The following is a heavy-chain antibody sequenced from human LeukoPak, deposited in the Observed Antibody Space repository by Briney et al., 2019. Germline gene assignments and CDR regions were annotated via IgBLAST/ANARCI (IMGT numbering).Heavy chain of an antibody. V-gene: IGHV3-64*01. Sequence: GGSLRLSCAASGFTFSDYAMRWVRQAPGKELEYVSAINANSVKGRFTISRDNSKNTLCLQMDSLRAEDMAVYYCARDTCGCGSGWHLYWYFDLWGRGTLVTVSS. D-gene: IGHD6-19*01. CDR3: ARDTCGCGSGWHLYWYFDL. CDR1: GFTFSDYA. J-gene: IGHJ2*01. CDR2: I.